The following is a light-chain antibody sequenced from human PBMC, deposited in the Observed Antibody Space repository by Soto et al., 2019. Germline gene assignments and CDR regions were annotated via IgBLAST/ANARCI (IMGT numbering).Light chain of an antibody. V-gene: IGKV1-5*03. Sequence: DIQMTQSPYTLSASVGARISITCRASESISPYLAWYQQKAGRAPKLLIYKASRLQSGVPSRFSGSESGTEYTLTISSLQPDDFGTYYCQQYKGYPFTFGQGTDLE. CDR2: KAS. CDR1: ESISPY. CDR3: QQYKGYPFT. J-gene: IGKJ2*01.